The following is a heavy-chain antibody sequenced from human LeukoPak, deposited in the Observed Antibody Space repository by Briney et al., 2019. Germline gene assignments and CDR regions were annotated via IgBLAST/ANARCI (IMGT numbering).Heavy chain of an antibody. J-gene: IGHJ4*02. CDR3: AKGLSESIYDALDS. Sequence: GGSLRLSCAASGFTLSYYWMSWVRQAPGQGLEWVANIKQDGSEKYYVDSVKGRFTVSRDSSKNTLYLQMNSLRADDTAVYYCAKGLSESIYDALDSWGQGTLVTVSS. V-gene: IGHV3-7*03. CDR2: IKQDGSEK. D-gene: IGHD1-26*01. CDR1: GFTLSYYW.